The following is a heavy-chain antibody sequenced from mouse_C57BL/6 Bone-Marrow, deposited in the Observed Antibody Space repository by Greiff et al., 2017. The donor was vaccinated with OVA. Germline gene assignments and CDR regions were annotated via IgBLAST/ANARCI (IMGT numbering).Heavy chain of an antibody. D-gene: IGHD1-1*01. CDR1: GFTFSSYA. CDR2: ISSGGDYI. Sequence: EVKVEESGAGLVKPGGSLKLSCAASGFTFSSYAMSWVRQTPEKRLEWVAYISSGGDYIYYADTVKGRFTISRDNARNTLYLQMSSLKSEDTAMYYCIWFIYYYGSIYSLYFDVWGTRITVSVSS. CDR3: IWFIYYYGSIYSLYFDV. V-gene: IGHV5S21*01. J-gene: IGHJ1*03.